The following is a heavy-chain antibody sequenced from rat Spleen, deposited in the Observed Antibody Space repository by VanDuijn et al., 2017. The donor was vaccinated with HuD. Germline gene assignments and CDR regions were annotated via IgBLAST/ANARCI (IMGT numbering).Heavy chain of an antibody. Sequence: EVQLVESGGGLVQPGRSLKLSCVASGFTFNDYWMTWIRPAPAKGLEWVASITNTGGTPYYLGSVKGRFTVSRDNAKSTRYLQMDSLRSEDTATYYCARQGYDGTYYNYFDYWGQGVMVTVSS. D-gene: IGHD1-12*02. CDR2: ITNTGGTP. CDR3: ARQGYDGTYYNYFDY. J-gene: IGHJ2*01. V-gene: IGHV5-31*01. CDR1: GFTFNDYW.